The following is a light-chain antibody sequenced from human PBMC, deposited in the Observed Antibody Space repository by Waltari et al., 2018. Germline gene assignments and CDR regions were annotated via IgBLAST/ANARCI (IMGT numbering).Light chain of an antibody. CDR2: LGS. J-gene: IGKJ4*01. V-gene: IGKV2-28*01. CDR3: QQRSNWPPGLT. Sequence: DIVMTQSPLSLPVTPGEPASISCRSSQSLPHSNGYKYLVWYLQKPGQSPQLLIYLGSDRASGVPDRFSGSGSGTDFTLTISSLEPEDFAVYYCQQRSNWPPGLTFGGGTKVEIK. CDR1: QSLPHSNGYKY.